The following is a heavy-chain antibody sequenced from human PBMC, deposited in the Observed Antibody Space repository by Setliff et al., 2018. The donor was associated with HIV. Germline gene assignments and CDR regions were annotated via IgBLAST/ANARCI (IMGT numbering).Heavy chain of an antibody. CDR1: GGSLSSSNYY. J-gene: IGHJ4*02. CDR2: IYYSGNT. D-gene: IGHD7-27*01. Sequence: KPSETLSLTCTVSGGSLSSSNYYCGWIRQPPGKGLEWIGSIYYSGNTYYNPSLKSRVTISGDTSKKQLSLKLRAVTAADSAVYYCARQGRPGDFDSWGQGTLVTVSS. CDR3: ARQGRPGDFDS. V-gene: IGHV4-39*01.